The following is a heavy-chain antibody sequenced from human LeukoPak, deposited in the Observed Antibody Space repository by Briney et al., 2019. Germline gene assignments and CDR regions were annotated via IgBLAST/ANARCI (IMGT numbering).Heavy chain of an antibody. CDR2: IYPGDSDT. D-gene: IGHD4-17*01. CDR3: ARRGMTTLTTSDY. Sequence: KISCKASGYSFTSYWIGWVRQMPGKGLEWMGVIYPGDSDTRYSPSLQGQVTISADKSISTAYLQWSSLKASDTAMYYCARRGMTTLTTSDYWGQGTLVTVSS. CDR1: GYSFTSYW. V-gene: IGHV5-51*01. J-gene: IGHJ4*02.